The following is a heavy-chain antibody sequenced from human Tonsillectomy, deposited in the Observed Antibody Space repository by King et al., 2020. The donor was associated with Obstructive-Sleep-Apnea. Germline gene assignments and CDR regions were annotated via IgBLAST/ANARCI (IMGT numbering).Heavy chain of an antibody. CDR1: GGSISSGGYY. CDR3: ARSYYDTKDFDY. CDR2: IYYSGST. J-gene: IGHJ4*02. D-gene: IGHD3-22*01. Sequence: VQLQESGPGLVKPSQTVSLTCTVFGGSISSGGYYWSWIRQHPGKGLEWIGYIYYSGSTYYNPSLKSRITISVDTSKNQFSLKLSSVTAADTAVYYCARSYYDTKDFDYWGQGTLVTVSS. V-gene: IGHV4-31*03.